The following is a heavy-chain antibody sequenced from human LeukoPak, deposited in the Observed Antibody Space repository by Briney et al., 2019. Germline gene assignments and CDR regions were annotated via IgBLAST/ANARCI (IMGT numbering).Heavy chain of an antibody. Sequence: ASETLSLTCTVSGGSISSYYWGWIRQPPGKGLEWIGYIFDSGGTKYNPSLKSRVTISVDTSKNQFSLKLSSVTAADTAEYYCAREPYGSGTFDYWGQGTLVTVSA. CDR3: AREPYGSGTFDY. J-gene: IGHJ4*02. CDR2: IFDSGGT. CDR1: GGSISSYY. V-gene: IGHV4-59*01. D-gene: IGHD3-10*01.